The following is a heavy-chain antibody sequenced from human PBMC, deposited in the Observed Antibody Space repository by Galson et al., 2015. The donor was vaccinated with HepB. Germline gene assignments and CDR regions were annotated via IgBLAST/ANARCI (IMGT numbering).Heavy chain of an antibody. D-gene: IGHD2-21*02. CDR1: GYTFTSYA. J-gene: IGHJ1*01. CDR3: ARGTPSVTAYEYFQH. CDR2: INTNTGNP. V-gene: IGHV7-4-1*02. Sequence: SVKVSCKASGYTFTSYAMNWVRQAPGQGLEWMGWINTNTGNPTYAQGFTGRFVFSLDTSVSTAYLQISSLKAEGTAVYYCARGTPSVTAYEYFQHWGQGTLATVSS.